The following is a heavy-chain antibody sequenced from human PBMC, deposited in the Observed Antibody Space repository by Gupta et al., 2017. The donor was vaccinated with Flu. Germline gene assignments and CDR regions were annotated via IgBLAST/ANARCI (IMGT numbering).Heavy chain of an antibody. CDR1: GFTFSTYS. CDR3: ARAPTYYEVWEY. CDR2: ISSSSRYV. J-gene: IGHJ4*02. Sequence: EVQLVESGGGLVKPGGSLRLSCAASGFTFSTYSMNWVRQAPGKGLEWVSYISSSSRYVYYADSVKGRFTISRDNAKDSLYLQMHSLRAEDTAVDDCARAPTYYEVWEYWGQGTLGTVS. V-gene: IGHV3-21*01. D-gene: IGHD3-3*01.